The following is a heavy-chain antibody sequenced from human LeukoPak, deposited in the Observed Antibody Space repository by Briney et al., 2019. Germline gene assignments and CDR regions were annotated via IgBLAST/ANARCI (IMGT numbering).Heavy chain of an antibody. V-gene: IGHV4-59*01. J-gene: IGHJ6*03. CDR2: IYYSGST. D-gene: IGHD2-2*01. Sequence: SETLSLTCIVSGGSISSYYWSWIRQPPGKGLEWIGYIYYSGSTNYNPSLKSRVTISVDTSKNQFSLKLSSVTAADTAVYYCARSVGVPAAMSSYYYYYMDVWGKGTTVTVSS. CDR3: ARSVGVPAAMSSYYYYYMDV. CDR1: GGSISSYY.